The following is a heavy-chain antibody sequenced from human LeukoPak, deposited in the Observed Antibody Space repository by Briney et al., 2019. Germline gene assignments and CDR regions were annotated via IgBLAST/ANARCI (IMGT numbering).Heavy chain of an antibody. CDR2: IKPDGSEK. V-gene: IGHV3-7*01. J-gene: IGHJ4*02. CDR3: ARAGVTWGYDY. Sequence: QPGGSLRLSCTASGFTFSTYWMSWVRQAPGKGLEWVANIKPDGSEKYYVDSVKGRFTISRDNAKTSLYLQMNSLRAEDTAVYYCARAGVTWGYDYWGQGTLATVSS. CDR1: GFTFSTYW. D-gene: IGHD2-8*01.